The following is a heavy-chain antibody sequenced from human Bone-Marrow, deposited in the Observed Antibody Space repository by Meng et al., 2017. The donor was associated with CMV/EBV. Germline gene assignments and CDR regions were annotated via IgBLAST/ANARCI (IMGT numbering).Heavy chain of an antibody. Sequence: ASVKVSCKASGYTFTSYYMHWVRQAPGQGLEWMGIINPSGGSTSYAQKFQGRVTMTRDTSTSTVYMELSSLRSEDTAVYYCARISGRYCSSTSCHSGYYYGMVVWGQGTTVTVSS. CDR3: ARISGRYCSSTSCHSGYYYGMVV. CDR1: GYTFTSYY. CDR2: INPSGGST. V-gene: IGHV1-46*01. D-gene: IGHD2-2*01. J-gene: IGHJ6*02.